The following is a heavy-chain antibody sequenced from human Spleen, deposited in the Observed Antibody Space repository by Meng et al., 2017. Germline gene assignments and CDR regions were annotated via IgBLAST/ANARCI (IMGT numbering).Heavy chain of an antibody. D-gene: IGHD5-12*01. Sequence: GGSLRLSCVASGFTFSSYWMHWVRQDPRKGLVWVSRINTDGSTTSYADSVKGRFTISRDNAKNSLYLQMNSLRDEDTAIYYCAATPDYNYYGLDIWGQGTTVTVSS. J-gene: IGHJ6*02. CDR3: AATPDYNYYGLDI. V-gene: IGHV3-74*01. CDR2: INTDGSTT. CDR1: GFTFSSYW.